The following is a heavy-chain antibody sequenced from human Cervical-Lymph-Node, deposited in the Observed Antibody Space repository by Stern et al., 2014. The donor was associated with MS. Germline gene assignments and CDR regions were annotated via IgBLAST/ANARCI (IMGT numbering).Heavy chain of an antibody. D-gene: IGHD6-13*01. J-gene: IGHJ4*02. CDR2: ISSSSSYI. CDR3: ARDMGITGYYFDY. CDR1: GFTFINYG. Sequence: VQPGGSLRLSCSASGFTFINYGIHWVRQAPGRGLEWISYISSSSSYIYFADSVKGRFTISRDNAKNSLNLQMNSLRAEDTAVYFCARDMGITGYYFDYWGQGTLVAVTS. V-gene: IGHV3-48*01.